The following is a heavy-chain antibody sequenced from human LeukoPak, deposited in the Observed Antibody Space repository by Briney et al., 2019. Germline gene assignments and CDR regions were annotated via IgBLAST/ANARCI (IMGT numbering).Heavy chain of an antibody. Sequence: ASVKVSCKASGGTFSSYAISWVRQAPGQGLEWMGGIIPIFGTANYAQKFQGRVTITADESTSTAYMELSSLRSEDTAVYYCARAVKSGICSSTSCYFRANRWFDPWGQGTLVTVSS. CDR3: ARAVKSGICSSTSCYFRANRWFDP. CDR1: GGTFSSYA. J-gene: IGHJ5*01. V-gene: IGHV1-69*13. D-gene: IGHD2-2*01. CDR2: IIPIFGTA.